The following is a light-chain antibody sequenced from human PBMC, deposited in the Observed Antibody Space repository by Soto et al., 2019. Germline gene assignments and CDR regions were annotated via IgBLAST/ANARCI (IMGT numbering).Light chain of an antibody. CDR2: GAS. V-gene: IGKV3-20*01. Sequence: EIVLTQSPGTLSLSPGERATLSCRASQSVSSIYLAWYQQKPGQAPRLLIYGASSRATGIPDRFSGSGSGTDFTLAISRLEPDDFAVYYGQQYGSSRWTFGQGTKVEI. CDR1: QSVSSIY. CDR3: QQYGSSRWT. J-gene: IGKJ1*01.